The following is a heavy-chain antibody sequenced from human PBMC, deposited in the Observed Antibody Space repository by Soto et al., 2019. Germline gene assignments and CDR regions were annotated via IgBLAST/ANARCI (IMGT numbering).Heavy chain of an antibody. V-gene: IGHV3-23*01. D-gene: IGHD6-19*01. CDR3: AKARDQQWVRLPFDY. CDR1: GFFFSSYT. J-gene: IGHJ4*02. Sequence: EVQLLESGGGLVQPGGSLRLSCVGSGFFFSSYTMTWVRQAPGKGLEWVSSFSATSENTYYADSVRGRFTISRDNSKNTLLLQMNSLTAEDTAIYYCAKARDQQWVRLPFDYWGQGILVIVSS. CDR2: FSATSENT.